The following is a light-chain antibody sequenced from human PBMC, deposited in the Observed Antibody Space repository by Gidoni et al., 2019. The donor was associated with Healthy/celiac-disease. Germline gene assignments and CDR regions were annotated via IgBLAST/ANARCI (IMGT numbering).Light chain of an antibody. V-gene: IGKV3-11*01. Sequence: IVLKRSPATLSLSPGERATLSCSASQSVSSYLAWYQQKPGQAPRLLIYDASNRATGIPARFSGSGSGTDFTLTIRSLAPEDFAFYYCQQRSNWPLYTFGQGTKLEIK. CDR3: QQRSNWPLYT. CDR2: DAS. J-gene: IGKJ2*01. CDR1: QSVSSY.